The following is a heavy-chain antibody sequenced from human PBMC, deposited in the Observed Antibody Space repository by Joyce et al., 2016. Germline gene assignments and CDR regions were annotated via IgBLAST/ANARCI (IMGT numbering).Heavy chain of an antibody. D-gene: IGHD6-19*01. Sequence: QVQLVESGGGVVQPGRSLRLSCAASGFTFRTFGMHWVRQAPGKGVEWVAMIWYDGTNKDYADSVKGRFTISRDNSKNTLFLQMNSLRADDTAMYYCTRVRGIAVTGTDYWGQGTLVTVSS. CDR2: IWYDGTNK. J-gene: IGHJ4*02. V-gene: IGHV3-33*01. CDR1: GFTFRTFG. CDR3: TRVRGIAVTGTDY.